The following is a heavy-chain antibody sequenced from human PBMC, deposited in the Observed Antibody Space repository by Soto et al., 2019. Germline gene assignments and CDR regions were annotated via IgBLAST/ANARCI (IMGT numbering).Heavy chain of an antibody. D-gene: IGHD3-22*01. J-gene: IGHJ4*02. CDR2: KYYSGST. CDR3: ASTDTRYYDSSGYLGAFDY. Sequence: SETLSLTCTVSGGSISSYFWSWIRQPPGRGLEWIGYKYYSGSTNYNPSLKSRVTISVDTSKNQFSLKLSSVTAADTAVYYCASTDTRYYDSSGYLGAFDYWGQGTPVTVS. V-gene: IGHV4-59*01. CDR1: GGSISSYF.